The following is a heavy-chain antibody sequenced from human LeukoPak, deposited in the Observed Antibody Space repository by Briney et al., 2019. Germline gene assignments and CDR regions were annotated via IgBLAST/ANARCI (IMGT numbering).Heavy chain of an antibody. Sequence: GGSLRLSCAASGFTVSSNYMSWVRQAPGKGLEWVSAISGSGGSTYYADSVKGRFTISRDNSKNTLYLQMNSLRAEDTAVYYCAKLEILTGSGPFDIWGQGTMVTVSS. D-gene: IGHD3-9*01. J-gene: IGHJ3*02. CDR2: ISGSGGST. CDR3: AKLEILTGSGPFDI. CDR1: GFTVSSNY. V-gene: IGHV3-23*01.